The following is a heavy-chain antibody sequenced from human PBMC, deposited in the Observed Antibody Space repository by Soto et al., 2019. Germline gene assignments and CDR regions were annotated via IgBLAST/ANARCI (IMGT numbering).Heavy chain of an antibody. Sequence: QVQLVQSGAEVKKPGASVKVSCKASGYTFTSYDINWVRQASGQGLEWMGWMNPNSGNTGYAQKFQGRVTMTRNTSISTAYMELSSLRSEDTAVYYCARVAAARQNRWFDPWDQGTLVTVSS. V-gene: IGHV1-8*01. CDR1: GYTFTSYD. J-gene: IGHJ5*02. D-gene: IGHD6-6*01. CDR3: ARVAAARQNRWFDP. CDR2: MNPNSGNT.